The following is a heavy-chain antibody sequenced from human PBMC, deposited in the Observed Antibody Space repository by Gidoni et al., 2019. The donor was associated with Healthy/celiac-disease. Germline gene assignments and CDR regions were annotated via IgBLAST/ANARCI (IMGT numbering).Heavy chain of an antibody. Sequence: QVQLQQWGAGLLKPSATLSLTCAVYGGSFSGYYWSWIRQPPGKGLEWIGEINHSGSTNYNPSLKSRVTISVDTSKNQFSLKLSSVTAADTAVYYCARIRVAGTTYYYYGMDVWGQGTTVTVSS. V-gene: IGHV4-34*01. CDR2: INHSGST. J-gene: IGHJ6*02. CDR3: ARIRVAGTTYYYYGMDV. D-gene: IGHD6-19*01. CDR1: GGSFSGYY.